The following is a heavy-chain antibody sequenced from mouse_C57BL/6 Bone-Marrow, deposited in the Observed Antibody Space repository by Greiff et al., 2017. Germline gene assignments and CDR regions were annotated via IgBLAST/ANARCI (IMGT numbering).Heavy chain of an antibody. V-gene: IGHV14-1*01. J-gene: IGHJ1*03. CDR3: ASHGTYPCWYFDV. CDR1: GFNIKGYY. CDR2: IDPENGDT. Sequence: EVQLQQSGAELVRPGASVKLSCTASGFNIKGYYMNWVKQRPGQGLEWIGRIDPENGDTEYAPKFQGKATMTADKSSNTAYLQLSSLTSEATADYSCASHGTYPCWYFDVWGTGTTVTVSS. D-gene: IGHD2-1*01.